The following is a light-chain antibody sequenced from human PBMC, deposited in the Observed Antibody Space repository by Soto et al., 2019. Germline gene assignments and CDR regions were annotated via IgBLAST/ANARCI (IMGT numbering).Light chain of an antibody. CDR3: CSYAGINYYV. CDR2: EVS. J-gene: IGLJ1*01. Sequence: QCALAQPPSASGCPGQSVTLSCTGSSSDVGGYNYVSWYQQYPCKAPKLRIYEVSKRPSRVPDRFSGSKSGNTATLTVSGPQAEDEADYYCCSYAGINYYVFGTGTKVTVL. V-gene: IGLV2-8*01. CDR1: SSDVGGYNY.